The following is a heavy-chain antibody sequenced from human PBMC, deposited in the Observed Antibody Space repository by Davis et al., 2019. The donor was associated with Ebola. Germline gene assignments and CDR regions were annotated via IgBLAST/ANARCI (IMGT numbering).Heavy chain of an antibody. V-gene: IGHV3-53*05. J-gene: IGHJ4*02. CDR3: ATTQWLREIDN. CDR1: GFTVSSKH. Sequence: PGGSLRLSCAASGFTVSSKHMSWVRQAPGKGLEWVSVIYDQSTAYADSVRGRVIISRDKSNNTLYLEMNSLRVDDTAVYYCATTQWLREIDNWGQGTLVTVSS. CDR2: IYDQST. D-gene: IGHD6-19*01.